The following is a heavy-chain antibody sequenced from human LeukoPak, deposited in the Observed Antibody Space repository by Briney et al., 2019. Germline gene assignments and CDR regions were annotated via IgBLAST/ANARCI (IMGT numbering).Heavy chain of an antibody. CDR3: ARVGGYCTTSSCSYGLDV. CDR1: GYSFTDYF. V-gene: IGHV1-2*02. D-gene: IGHD2-2*01. J-gene: IGHJ6*02. Sequence: ASVKVSCTASGYSFTDYFMHWVRQAPGQGLAWMGWINPYSGDTNYAQKFQGRVTMTRDTSISTAYVEMSRLSSDHTAVFYCARVGGYCTTSSCSYGLDVWGQGTTVTVSS. CDR2: INPYSGDT.